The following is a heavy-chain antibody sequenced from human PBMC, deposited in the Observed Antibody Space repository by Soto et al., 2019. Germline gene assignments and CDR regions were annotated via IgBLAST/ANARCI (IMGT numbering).Heavy chain of an antibody. Sequence: GGSLRLSCAASGFTFSSYSMNWVRQAPGKGLEWVSYICNNSSTKYYADSVKGRFTISRDNSKNTLYLQMNSLRAEDTAVYYCAKDLSVVTTGTSYFDYWGQGTLVTVSS. CDR2: ICNNSSTK. CDR3: AKDLSVVTTGTSYFDY. D-gene: IGHD3-22*01. CDR1: GFTFSSYS. V-gene: IGHV3-30*02. J-gene: IGHJ4*02.